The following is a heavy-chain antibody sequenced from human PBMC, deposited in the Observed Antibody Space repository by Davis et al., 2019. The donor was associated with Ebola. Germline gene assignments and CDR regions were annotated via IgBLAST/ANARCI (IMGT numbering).Heavy chain of an antibody. Sequence: ASVKVSCKASGYTFTSYGISWVRQAPGQGLEWMGWISAYNGNTNYAQKFQGRVTMTRNTSISTAYMELSSLRSEDTAVYYCAGGRTEFTMIVVGDDAFDIWGQGTMVTVSS. CDR3: AGGRTEFTMIVVGDDAFDI. D-gene: IGHD3-22*01. CDR1: GYTFTSYG. V-gene: IGHV1-18*01. CDR2: ISAYNGNT. J-gene: IGHJ3*02.